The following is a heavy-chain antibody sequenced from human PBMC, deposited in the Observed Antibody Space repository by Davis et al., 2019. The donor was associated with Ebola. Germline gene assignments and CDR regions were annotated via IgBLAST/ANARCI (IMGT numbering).Heavy chain of an antibody. CDR2: IFYSGSA. Sequence: SETLSLTCTVSGASISSGGYYWSWIRQPPGKGLEWIGFIFYSGSAYYNPSLKSRLTISVDTTENQFSVKLTSVTAADTALYYCARVLPVTPGLGDAFDIWGQGTMVTVSS. CDR1: GASISSGGYY. V-gene: IGHV4-31*03. CDR3: ARVLPVTPGLGDAFDI. D-gene: IGHD3-16*01. J-gene: IGHJ3*02.